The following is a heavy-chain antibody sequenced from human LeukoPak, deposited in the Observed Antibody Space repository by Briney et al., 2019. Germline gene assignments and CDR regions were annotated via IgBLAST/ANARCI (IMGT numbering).Heavy chain of an antibody. J-gene: IGHJ6*02. CDR2: ISAYNGNT. Sequence: ASVKVSCKASGYTFTSYGISWVRQAPGQGLEWMGWISAYNGNTNYAQKLQGRVTMTRNTSISTAYMELSSLRSEDTAVYYCARRGIKTHYGMDVWGQGTTVTVSS. D-gene: IGHD3-10*01. CDR3: ARRGIKTHYGMDV. CDR1: GYTFTSYG. V-gene: IGHV1-18*01.